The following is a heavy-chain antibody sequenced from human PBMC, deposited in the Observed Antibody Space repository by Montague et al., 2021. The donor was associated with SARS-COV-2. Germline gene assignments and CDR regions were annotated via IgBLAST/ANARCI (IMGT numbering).Heavy chain of an antibody. CDR3: ARDRFDFGAGRQGTIDF. J-gene: IGHJ4*02. D-gene: IGHD3-10*01. Sequence: SETLSLTCSVSGDSITNHYWIWIRQPAGNGLEWIGRMHFTGKTNFSPFFSSRLTMSADTSKNQFSLKLTSVTAADTAIYFCARDRFDFGAGRQGTIDFWGQGTLVAVSS. CDR2: MHFTGKT. V-gene: IGHV4-4*07. CDR1: GDSITNHY.